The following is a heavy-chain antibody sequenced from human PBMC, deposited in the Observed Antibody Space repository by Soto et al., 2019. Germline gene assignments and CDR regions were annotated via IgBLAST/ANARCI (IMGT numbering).Heavy chain of an antibody. Sequence: GGSLRLSCASSGFTFSIYAMSWVRQAPGKGLEWVSAISGSGGSTYYADSVKGRFTISRDNSKNTLYLQMNSLRAEDTSVYYCAKLRGIAVARCFDLWGRGTLVTVSS. CDR2: ISGSGGST. D-gene: IGHD6-19*01. CDR3: AKLRGIAVARCFDL. V-gene: IGHV3-23*01. CDR1: GFTFSIYA. J-gene: IGHJ2*01.